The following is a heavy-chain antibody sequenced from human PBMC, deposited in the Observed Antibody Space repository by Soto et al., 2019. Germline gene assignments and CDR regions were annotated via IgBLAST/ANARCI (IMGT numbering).Heavy chain of an antibody. D-gene: IGHD2-21*02. CDR1: GGTFSSYA. V-gene: IGHV1-69*13. J-gene: IGHJ4*02. CDR3: ARVRGWGDYDSSYNDY. CDR2: IIPIFGTA. Sequence: SVKVSCKASGGTFSSYAISWVRQAPGQGLEWMGGIIPIFGTANYAQKFQGRVTITADESTSTAYMELSSLRSEDTAVYYCARVRGWGDYDSSYNDYWGQGTLVTVSS.